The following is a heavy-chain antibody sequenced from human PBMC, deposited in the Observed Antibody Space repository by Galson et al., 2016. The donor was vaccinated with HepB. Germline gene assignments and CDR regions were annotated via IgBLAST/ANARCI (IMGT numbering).Heavy chain of an antibody. Sequence: SVKVSCKASGYRLTDHYMHWVRQAPGQGLEWMGWINPNNDDTNYAQKFQGRVTMTRDTSFTTASMEVSRLRPDDTAMYYCARGLAQDYLIQDQWGQGTLVTVAS. CDR2: INPNNDDT. CDR3: ARGLAQDYLIQDQ. V-gene: IGHV1-2*02. D-gene: IGHD3-16*01. J-gene: IGHJ4*02. CDR1: GYRLTDHY.